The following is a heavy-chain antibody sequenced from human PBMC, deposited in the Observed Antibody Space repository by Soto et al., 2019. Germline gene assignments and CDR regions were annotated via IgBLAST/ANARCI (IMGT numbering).Heavy chain of an antibody. J-gene: IGHJ3*02. Sequence: GESLKISCAASGFTFSNAWMSWVRQAPGKGLEWVGRIKSKTDGGTTDYSSPVKGRFTISRDDSKNPLYLQMNSLKTEDTAVYYCTISSGYDAFDIWGQGTMVTVSS. CDR3: TISSGYDAFDI. CDR1: GFTFSNAW. V-gene: IGHV3-15*01. D-gene: IGHD3-22*01. CDR2: IKSKTDGGTT.